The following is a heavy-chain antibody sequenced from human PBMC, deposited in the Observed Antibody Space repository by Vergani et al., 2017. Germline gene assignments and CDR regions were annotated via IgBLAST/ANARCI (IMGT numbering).Heavy chain of an antibody. CDR3: AKGPAAEIRYNWFDP. J-gene: IGHJ5*02. D-gene: IGHD2-2*01. Sequence: EVQLLESGGGLVQPGGSLRLSCEASGFSFPGYAMSWVRQAPGKGLEWVSGISWNSGSIGYADSVKGRFTISRDNAKNSLYLQMNSLRAEDMALYYCAKGPAAEIRYNWFDPWGQGTLVTVSS. V-gene: IGHV3-9*03. CDR2: ISWNSGSI. CDR1: GFSFPGYA.